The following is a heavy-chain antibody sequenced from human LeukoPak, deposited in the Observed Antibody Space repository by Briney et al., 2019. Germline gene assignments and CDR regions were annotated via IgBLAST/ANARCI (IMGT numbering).Heavy chain of an antibody. J-gene: IGHJ5*02. CDR2: ISAYNGKT. CDR3: ARNRITMVRGVIEAGGRYNWFDP. V-gene: IGHV1-18*01. Sequence: SVNVSCKASGYTFTSYGIRWVRQAPAQGVAWMGWISAYNGKTNYAQKLQGRVTMTTDTSTSTAYMELRSLRSDDTAVYYCARNRITMVRGVIEAGGRYNWFDPWGQGTLVTVS. CDR1: GYTFTSYG. D-gene: IGHD3-10*01.